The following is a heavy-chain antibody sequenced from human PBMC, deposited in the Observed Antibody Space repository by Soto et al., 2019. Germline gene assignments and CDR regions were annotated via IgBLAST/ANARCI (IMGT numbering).Heavy chain of an antibody. J-gene: IGHJ4*02. D-gene: IGHD2-2*01. CDR2: IDPHDSQT. V-gene: IGHV5-10-1*01. Sequence: PGESLKISCRGSGYSFTNYWINWVRQMPGKGLEWMGRIDPHDSQTEDSPYFQGHVTISVDKSISTAYLQWNTLKASDTAIYYCARPVGYCSSTTCPPFDYWGQGTLVTVSS. CDR1: GYSFTNYW. CDR3: ARPVGYCSSTTCPPFDY.